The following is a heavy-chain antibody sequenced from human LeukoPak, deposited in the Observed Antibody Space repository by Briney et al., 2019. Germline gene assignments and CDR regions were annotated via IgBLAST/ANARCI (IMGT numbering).Heavy chain of an antibody. V-gene: IGHV3-20*04. CDR1: GFTFDDYG. J-gene: IGHJ4*02. Sequence: GGSLRLSCAASGFTFDDYGMSWVRQAPGKGLEWASGINWNGGSTGYADSVKGRFTISRDNAKNSLYLQMNSLRAEDTALYYCARGDSTGWANYYFDYWGQGNLVTVSS. CDR3: ARGDSTGWANYYFDY. D-gene: IGHD6-19*01. CDR2: INWNGGST.